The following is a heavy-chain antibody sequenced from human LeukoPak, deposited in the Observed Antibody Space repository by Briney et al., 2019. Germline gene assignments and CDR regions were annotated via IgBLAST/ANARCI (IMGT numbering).Heavy chain of an antibody. V-gene: IGHV3-13*01. CDR1: GFTLTNYA. J-gene: IGHJ4*02. CDR3: ARQSTPHGNFDY. CDR2: LGTAGDT. D-gene: IGHD5-24*01. Sequence: PGGSLRLSCATSGFTLTNYATHWVRQPAGEGLEWVSALGTAGDTFYPGSVKGRFSISRDNAKKSLFLQMNSLRVEDTAIYYCARQSTPHGNFDYWGQGTLVTVSS.